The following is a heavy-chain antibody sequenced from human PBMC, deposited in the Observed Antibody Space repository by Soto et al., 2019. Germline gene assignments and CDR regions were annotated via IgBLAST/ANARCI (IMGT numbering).Heavy chain of an antibody. CDR2: IKSKTDGGTT. V-gene: IGHV3-15*01. CDR3: TTDPIVVVPAAIG. CDR1: VFTFSNAW. D-gene: IGHD2-2*01. Sequence: WGSLRLSCAASVFTFSNAWMSWFRQAPGKGLEWVGRIKSKTDGGTTDYAAPVKGRFTISRDDSKNTLYLQMNSLKTEDTAVYYCTTDPIVVVPAAIGWGQGTLVTV. J-gene: IGHJ4*02.